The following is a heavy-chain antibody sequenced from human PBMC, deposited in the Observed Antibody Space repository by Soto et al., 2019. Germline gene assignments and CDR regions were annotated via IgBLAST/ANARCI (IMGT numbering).Heavy chain of an antibody. CDR1: GFTFGTYA. CDR2: VSASGLNT. V-gene: IGHV3-23*01. CDR3: AKENGYSSSWFEFDY. D-gene: IGHD6-13*01. Sequence: GGSQRNFFAASGFTFGTYALALVRQAPGKGLEWVSGVSASGLNTDYADPVKGRFYISRDNSKNTLYLQMNSLRAEDTAVYYCAKENGYSSSWFEFDYWGQGT. J-gene: IGHJ4*02.